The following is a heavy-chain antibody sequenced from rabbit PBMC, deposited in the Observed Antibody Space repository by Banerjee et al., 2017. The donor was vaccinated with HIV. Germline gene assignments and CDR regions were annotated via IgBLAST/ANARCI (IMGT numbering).Heavy chain of an antibody. CDR3: MRLPVETAIDF. J-gene: IGHJ6*01. V-gene: IGHV1S40*01. CDR2: IYTGNGHT. CDR1: GIDFSSAYH. D-gene: IGHD3-1*01. Sequence: QSLQESGGGLFQPGASPTLTCKGSGIDFSSAYHMSWVRQAPGKGLEWIGCIYTGNGHTYYASWAKGRFTVSKTSSTTVTLQMTSLTAADTATYFCMRLPVETAIDFWGPGTLVTVS.